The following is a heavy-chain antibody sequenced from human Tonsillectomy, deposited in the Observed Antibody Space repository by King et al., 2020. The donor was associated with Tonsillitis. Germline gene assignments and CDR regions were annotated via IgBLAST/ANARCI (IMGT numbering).Heavy chain of an antibody. CDR1: GFTFDDYA. CDR2: ITGDGGIT. CDR3: AKDYPDDYIWGSYRAHFDF. D-gene: IGHD3-16*02. J-gene: IGHJ4*02. V-gene: IGHV3-43*02. Sequence: VQLVESGGGEVQPGGSLRLSCAASGFTFDDYAMHWVRQTPGKGLEWVSLITGDGGITYYADSVKGRFTISRDNSKNSLYLQMNSLRTEDTALYYCAKDYPDDYIWGSYRAHFDFWGQGTLVTVSS.